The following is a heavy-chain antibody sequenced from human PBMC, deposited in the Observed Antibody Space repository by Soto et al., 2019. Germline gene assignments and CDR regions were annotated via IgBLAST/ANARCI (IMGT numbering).Heavy chain of an antibody. J-gene: IGHJ6*02. CDR1: GLTISNAW. Sequence: EVQLVESGGGFIYPGGSLRLSCAASGLTISNAWMNWVRQAPGKGLEWVGRIKTNTEGGTTDYAADVKGRFTVSRDDSKNTWYLQMNSLRTGDTAVYYCTTGSVEGVWGQGTTVTVSS. CDR3: TTGSVEGV. D-gene: IGHD2-15*01. V-gene: IGHV3-15*07. CDR2: IKTNTEGGTT.